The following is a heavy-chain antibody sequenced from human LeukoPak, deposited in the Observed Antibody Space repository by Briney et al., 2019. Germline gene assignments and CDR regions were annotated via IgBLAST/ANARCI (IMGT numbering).Heavy chain of an antibody. V-gene: IGHV4-31*03. D-gene: IGHD6-19*01. CDR2: IYYSGST. CDR3: ARGSGWHGS. J-gene: IGHJ5*02. Sequence: PSETLSLTCTVSGGSISSGGYYWSWIRQHPGKGLEWIGYIYYSGSTYYNPSLRSRVTISLDTSRNQFPLKLSSVTAADTAVYYCARGSGWHGSWGQGTLVTVSS. CDR1: GGSISSGGYY.